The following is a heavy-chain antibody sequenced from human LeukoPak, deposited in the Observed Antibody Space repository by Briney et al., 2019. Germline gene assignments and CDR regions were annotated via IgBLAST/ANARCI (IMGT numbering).Heavy chain of an antibody. CDR3: AREHTKIGSPYYMDV. V-gene: IGHV4-4*07. CDR1: GGSISGYF. D-gene: IGHD3-22*01. CDR2: IYTSVNT. Sequence: SETLSLTCTVSGGSISGYFWNWIRQPAGKGLEWIGRIYTSVNTNYNPSLKSRVTMSLDTSRNQFSLKLSSVTAADTATYYCAREHTKIGSPYYMDVWGKGTTVTVSS. J-gene: IGHJ6*03.